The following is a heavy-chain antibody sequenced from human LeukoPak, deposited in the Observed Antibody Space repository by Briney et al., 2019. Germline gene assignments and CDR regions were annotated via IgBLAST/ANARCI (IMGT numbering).Heavy chain of an antibody. CDR3: ARGTPYSSGWYPFDY. Sequence: PSETLSLTCAVYGGSFSGYYWSWIRQPPGKGLEWIGGINHSGSTNYNPSLKSRVTISVDTSKNQFSLKLSSVTAADTAVYYCARGTPYSSGWYPFDYWGQGTLVTVSS. V-gene: IGHV4-34*01. CDR2: INHSGST. J-gene: IGHJ4*02. CDR1: GGSFSGYY. D-gene: IGHD6-19*01.